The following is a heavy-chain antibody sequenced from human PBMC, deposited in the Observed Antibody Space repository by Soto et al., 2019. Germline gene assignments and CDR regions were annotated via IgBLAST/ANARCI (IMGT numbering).Heavy chain of an antibody. CDR2: ISSSSSDI. J-gene: IGHJ6*02. CDR3: ARYSVVVPAEVDYYGMDV. CDR1: GFTFSSSS. Sequence: EVQLVESGGGLVKPGGSLRLYCAASGFTFSSSSMNWVSQAAGKGLEWVPSISSSSSDIYYADSVKGRFTISRDNAKNSRYLQMKSLRAEDTAVYYCARYSVVVPAEVDYYGMDVWGQGTTVTVSS. D-gene: IGHD2-2*01. V-gene: IGHV3-21*01.